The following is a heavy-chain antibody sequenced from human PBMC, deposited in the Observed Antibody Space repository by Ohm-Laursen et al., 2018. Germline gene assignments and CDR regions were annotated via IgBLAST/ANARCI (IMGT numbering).Heavy chain of an antibody. CDR3: ASEIPSRGPQDAFDI. CDR1: AFTLTDYY. D-gene: IGHD3-10*01. CDR2: ISASSATI. J-gene: IGHJ3*02. Sequence: SLRLSFAASAFTLTDYYMSWIRQAPGKGLEWVAYISASSATIYYADSVKGRFSISRGTAKNSMYLQMNSLRAEDTAVYYCASEIPSRGPQDAFDIWGQGTVVTVSS. V-gene: IGHV3-11*01.